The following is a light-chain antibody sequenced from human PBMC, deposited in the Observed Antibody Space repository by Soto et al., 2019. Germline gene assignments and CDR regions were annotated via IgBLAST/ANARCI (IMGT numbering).Light chain of an antibody. Sequence: ETVLTQSPGTLSLSPGERATLSCRASQSVSTNYLACYQQKPGLAPRLVIYGTTSRATGIPDRFSGSGSGTDFTLTISRLEPEYFAVYYCQQYSGSSYTFGQGTKLEI. CDR2: GTT. CDR3: QQYSGSSYT. CDR1: QSVSTNY. V-gene: IGKV3-20*01. J-gene: IGKJ2*01.